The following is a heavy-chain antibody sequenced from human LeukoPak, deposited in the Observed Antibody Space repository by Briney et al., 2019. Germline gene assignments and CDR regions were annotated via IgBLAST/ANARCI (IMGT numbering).Heavy chain of an antibody. Sequence: GGSLRLSCAASGFTFSRYWMHWVRQAPGKGLVWVSRIKSDGGTNYADSVKGRFTISRDNAKNTVSLQMNSLRAEATGVYYCARAPSEIGGYYPEYFRHWGQGTRVTVSS. V-gene: IGHV3-74*01. D-gene: IGHD3-22*01. CDR3: ARAPSEIGGYYPEYFRH. CDR2: IKSDGGT. CDR1: GFTFSRYW. J-gene: IGHJ1*01.